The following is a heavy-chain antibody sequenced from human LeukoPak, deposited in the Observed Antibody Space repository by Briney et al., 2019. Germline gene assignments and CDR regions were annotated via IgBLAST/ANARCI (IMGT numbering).Heavy chain of an antibody. V-gene: IGHV4-59*08. CDR2: IYYSGST. CDR3: ARHPCSGGSCYSNDY. Sequence: SETLSLTCTVSGGSISSYYWSWIRQPPGKGLEWIGYIYYSGSTNYNPSLKSRVTISVDTSKNQFSLKLSSVTAADTAVYYCARHPCSGGSCYSNDYWGQGTLVTVSS. CDR1: GGSISSYY. D-gene: IGHD2-15*01. J-gene: IGHJ4*02.